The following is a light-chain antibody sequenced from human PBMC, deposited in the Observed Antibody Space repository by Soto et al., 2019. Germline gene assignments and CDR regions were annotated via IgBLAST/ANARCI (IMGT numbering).Light chain of an antibody. V-gene: IGLV2-14*01. CDR1: SSDIGGYNY. J-gene: IGLJ1*01. CDR2: EVS. Sequence: LAQPASVSGSPGQSIAIPCTGTSSDIGGYNYVSWFQQHPGRAPRVLISEVSNRPSGVSHRFSGSKAGITASLTISGLQAEDEADYYCSSFRSGGTFVFGTGTKVTVL. CDR3: SSFRSGGTFV.